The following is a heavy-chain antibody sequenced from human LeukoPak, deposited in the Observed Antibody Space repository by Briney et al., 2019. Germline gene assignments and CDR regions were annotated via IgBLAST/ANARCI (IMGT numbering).Heavy chain of an antibody. CDR3: GRQGYIASYYFLDY. D-gene: IGHD1-26*01. CDR1: SGSISSYY. CDR2: IYTTGTT. Sequence: SETLSLTCTVSSGSISSYYWGWVRQPPGKGLEWIGRIYTTGTTHYNPSLKSRVTMSVDTSTNQFSLNLRSMTAADTAVYYCGRQGYIASYYFLDYWSQGTLVTVS. V-gene: IGHV4-4*07. J-gene: IGHJ4*02.